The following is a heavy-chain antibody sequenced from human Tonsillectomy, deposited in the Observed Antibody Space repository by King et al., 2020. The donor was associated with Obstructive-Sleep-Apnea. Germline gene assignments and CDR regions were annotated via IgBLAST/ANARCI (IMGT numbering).Heavy chain of an antibody. J-gene: IGHJ4*02. CDR1: GFSLSNARMG. D-gene: IGHD5-18*01. CDR3: ARIGPRPLQLWLPDY. V-gene: IGHV2-26*01. CDR2: LFLIDEK. Sequence: TLKESGPVLVKPTETLTLTCPVSGFSLSNARMGVSWIRQPPGKARGWLAHLFLIDEKSYSTSLKRRLTISKDTSKSQVVLTMTNMDPVDTATYYCARIGPRPLQLWLPDYWGQGTLVTVSS.